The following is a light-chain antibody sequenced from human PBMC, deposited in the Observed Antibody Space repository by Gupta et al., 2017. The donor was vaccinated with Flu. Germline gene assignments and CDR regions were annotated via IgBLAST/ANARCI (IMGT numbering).Light chain of an antibody. CDR1: DSNIGKDF. CDR3: AVWDSSLSVVV. J-gene: IGLJ3*02. Sequence: QSVLTQPPSVSATPGQRVTISCSGSDSNIGKDFVSWYQQVPGAAPKLLIYENNKRPSDISDRFSGSKSGTSATLGITGLQTGDEADYYCAVWDSSLSVVVLGGGTKLTVL. CDR2: ENN. V-gene: IGLV1-51*02.